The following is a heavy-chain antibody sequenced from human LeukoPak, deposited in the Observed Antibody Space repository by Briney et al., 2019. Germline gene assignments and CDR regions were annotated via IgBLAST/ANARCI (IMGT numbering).Heavy chain of an antibody. V-gene: IGHV4-61*02. CDR1: GGSISSGSYY. J-gene: IGHJ3*02. CDR3: ASYYDTDDAFDI. Sequence: SQTLSLTCTVSGGSISSGSYYWSWIRQPAGKGLESIGRIYTSGSTNYNPSLKSRVTISVDTSKNQFSLKLSSVTAADTAVYYCASYYDTDDAFDIWGQGTMVTVSS. CDR2: IYTSGST. D-gene: IGHD3-22*01.